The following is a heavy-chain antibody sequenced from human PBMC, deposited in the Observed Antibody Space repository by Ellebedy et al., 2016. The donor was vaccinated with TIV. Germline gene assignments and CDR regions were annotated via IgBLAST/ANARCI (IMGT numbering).Heavy chain of an antibody. CDR1: GFTFSSYA. V-gene: IGHV3-23*01. J-gene: IGHJ2*01. CDR3: AKTKYNWNDAGYFDL. D-gene: IGHD1-1*01. Sequence: GESLKISXAASGFTFSSYAMSWVRQAPGKGLEWVSAISGSGGSTYYADSVKGRFTISRDNSKNTLYLQMNSLRAEDTAVYYCAKTKYNWNDAGYFDLWGRGTLVTVSS. CDR2: ISGSGGST.